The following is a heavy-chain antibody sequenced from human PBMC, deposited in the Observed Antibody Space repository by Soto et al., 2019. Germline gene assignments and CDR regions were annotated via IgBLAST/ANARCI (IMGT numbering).Heavy chain of an antibody. CDR3: TADLPPPEGASFQIDH. CDR1: GFTLSNAW. J-gene: IGHJ4*02. V-gene: IGHV3-15*07. D-gene: IGHD1-26*01. Sequence: EVQLVESVGGLVKPGGSLRLSCAASGFTLSNAWMNWVRQAPGKGLEWVGRTKSIRGGGTTDYAAPVKGRFTISRDDSKNTLYMQINSLKTEDTAMYSCTADLPPPEGASFQIDHWCQGTLVTVSS. CDR2: TKSIRGGGTT.